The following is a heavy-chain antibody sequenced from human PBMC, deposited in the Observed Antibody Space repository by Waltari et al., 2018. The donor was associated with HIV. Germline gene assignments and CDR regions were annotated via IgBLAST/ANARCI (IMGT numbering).Heavy chain of an antibody. CDR2: INLSGSGI. D-gene: IGHD3-22*01. CDR1: GFRFNNYG. Sequence: EVQLVEFGGGLVQPGRSLRLSCAASGFRFNNYGMHWVRQAPGKGLEGVSGINLSGSGIEYAASVNGRFSVSRDNAKNSLFLQMNSLRPEDTAVYYCVKDAYYFDDTTRRYGLDVWGQGTTVTVSS. V-gene: IGHV3-9*01. J-gene: IGHJ6*02. CDR3: VKDAYYFDDTTRRYGLDV.